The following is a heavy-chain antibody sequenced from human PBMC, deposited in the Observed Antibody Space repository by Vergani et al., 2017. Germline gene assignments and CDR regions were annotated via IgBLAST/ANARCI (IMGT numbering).Heavy chain of an antibody. Sequence: QITLKESGPTLVKPTETLTLTCTVSGFSLSNARMGVSWIRQPPGKALEWLAHIFSNDEKSYSTSLKSRLTISKDTSKSQVVLTMTNMDPVDTATYYCARIAKEWEDGGYFDYWGQGTLVTVSS. V-gene: IGHV2-26*01. CDR2: IFSNDEK. CDR3: ARIAKEWEDGGYFDY. CDR1: GFSLSNARMG. D-gene: IGHD1-26*01. J-gene: IGHJ4*02.